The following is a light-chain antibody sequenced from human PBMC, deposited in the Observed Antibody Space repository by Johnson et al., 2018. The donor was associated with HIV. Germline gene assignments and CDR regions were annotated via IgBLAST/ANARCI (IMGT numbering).Light chain of an antibody. CDR3: ATWDTSLSAGGV. CDR1: SSNIGNNY. Sequence: QSVLTQPPSVSAAPGQKVTISCSGSSSNIGNNYVSWYQQLPGTAPKLLIYDNNKRPSEIPDRFSGSKSGTSATLDITGLQTGDEADYYCATWDTSLSAGGVFGTGTKVTVL. V-gene: IGLV1-51*01. CDR2: DNN. J-gene: IGLJ1*01.